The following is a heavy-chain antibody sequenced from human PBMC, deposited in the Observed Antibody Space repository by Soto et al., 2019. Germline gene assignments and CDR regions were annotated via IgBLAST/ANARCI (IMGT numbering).Heavy chain of an antibody. CDR1: GYTFNSYD. J-gene: IGHJ3*02. CDR3: ASSWAYSSVHDAFDI. Sequence: ASVKVSCKASGYTFNSYDINWVRQAKGQGLEWMGWMNPNSGNTGYAQKFQGRVTMTRNTSISTAYMELSSLRSEDTAVYFCASSWAYSSVHDAFDIWGQGTMVTVSS. V-gene: IGHV1-8*01. CDR2: MNPNSGNT. D-gene: IGHD6-25*01.